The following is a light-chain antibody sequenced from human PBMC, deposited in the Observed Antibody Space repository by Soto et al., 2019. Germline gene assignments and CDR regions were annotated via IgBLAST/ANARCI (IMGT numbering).Light chain of an antibody. J-gene: IGKJ4*01. CDR3: QHYVTWPLA. CDR1: RGIGST. CDR2: DTS. V-gene: IGKV3-15*01. Sequence: EVVMTQSPATLSVSPGERATLSCRASRGIGSTLAWYQQKPGQTPRLLIYDTSTRATGVPARFIGSAYGTEFTLTITSLQSEDFAIYYCQHYVTWPLAFCGGTRVENK.